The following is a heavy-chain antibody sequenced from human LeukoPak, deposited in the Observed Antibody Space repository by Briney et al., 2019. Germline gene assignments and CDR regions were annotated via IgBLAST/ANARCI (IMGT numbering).Heavy chain of an antibody. CDR1: GFTFSNSA. CDR3: ARDYKWGQALDY. D-gene: IGHD1-1*01. J-gene: IGHJ4*02. Sequence: GKSLRLSCTASGFTFSNSAMDWVRQAPGKGLEWVAVTSYDEINKYYADSVKGRFAISRDNSRNTLYLQMNSLRAEDTAVYYCARDYKWGQALDYWGQGTLVTVSS. V-gene: IGHV3-30*09. CDR2: TSYDEINK.